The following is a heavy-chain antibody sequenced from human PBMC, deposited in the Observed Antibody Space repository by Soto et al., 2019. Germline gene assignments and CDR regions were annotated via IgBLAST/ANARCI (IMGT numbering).Heavy chain of an antibody. Sequence: EVQLVESGGGLVQPGRSLRLSCAASGFTFDDYAMHWVRQAPGKGLEWVSGISWNSGSIGYADSVKGRFTISRDNAKNSLYLQMNSLRAEDTALYYCAKDWAAACTYYYMDVWGKGTTVTVSS. CDR2: ISWNSGSI. D-gene: IGHD6-13*01. CDR1: GFTFDDYA. J-gene: IGHJ6*03. CDR3: AKDWAAACTYYYMDV. V-gene: IGHV3-9*01.